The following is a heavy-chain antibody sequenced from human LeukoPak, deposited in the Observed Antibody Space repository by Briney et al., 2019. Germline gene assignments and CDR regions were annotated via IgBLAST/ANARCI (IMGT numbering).Heavy chain of an antibody. CDR1: GFTFSNYG. D-gene: IGHD3-16*01. V-gene: IGHV3-30*02. J-gene: IGHJ6*03. Sequence: GGSLRLSCATSGFTFSNYGMHWIRQAPGKGLEWVAFIRYDESDKYYADSVKGRFTISRDNSRNTLYLQMNSLRVEDTAVFYCARARLRAPTGYYYYMDVWGKGTTVTVSS. CDR3: ARARLRAPTGYYYYMDV. CDR2: IRYDESDK.